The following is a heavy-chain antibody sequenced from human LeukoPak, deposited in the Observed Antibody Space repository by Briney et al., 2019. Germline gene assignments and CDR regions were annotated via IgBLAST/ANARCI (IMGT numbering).Heavy chain of an antibody. CDR3: FRHLVVPGAGADY. CDR1: GFTFSYAW. D-gene: IGHD2-15*01. V-gene: IGHV3-15*01. Sequence: GGSLRLSCAASGFTFSYAWMSWVRQAPGKGLEWVGRIKNKADDGTTDYAAPVKGRFTISRDDSKNTLYLQMDSLKTEDTAVYYCFRHLVVPGAGADYWGQGTLVAVSS. CDR2: IKNKADDGTT. J-gene: IGHJ4*02.